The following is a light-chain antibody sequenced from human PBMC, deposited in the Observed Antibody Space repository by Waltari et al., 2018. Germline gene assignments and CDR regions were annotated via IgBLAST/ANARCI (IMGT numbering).Light chain of an antibody. V-gene: IGKV3-20*01. CDR3: QQYGSSPLT. J-gene: IGKJ4*01. CDR2: GAS. Sequence: ETVLAQSPGTLSLSLGDSATLSCRASQSVSRDYLAWDQPKPGQAPRLLIYGASSRAPGIPARFSGSGSGTDFTLTITRLEPEDFAVYYCQQYGSSPLTFGGGTKVDIK. CDR1: QSVSRDY.